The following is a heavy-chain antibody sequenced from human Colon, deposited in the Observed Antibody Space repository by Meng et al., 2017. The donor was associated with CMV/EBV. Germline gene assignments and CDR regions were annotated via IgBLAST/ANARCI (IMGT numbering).Heavy chain of an antibody. V-gene: IGHV1-46*01. CDR2: INPSGGIT. CDR1: GYTFIKYP. CDR3: ARSNEETSVYRAPDY. Sequence: SGYTFIKYPMHWVRQAPGQGLEWMGIINPSGGITNYAQKFQGRVTLTRDTSTNTVYMELSSLRSEDTAVYYCARSNEETSVYRAPDYWGQGSLVTVSS. J-gene: IGHJ4*02. D-gene: IGHD3-22*01.